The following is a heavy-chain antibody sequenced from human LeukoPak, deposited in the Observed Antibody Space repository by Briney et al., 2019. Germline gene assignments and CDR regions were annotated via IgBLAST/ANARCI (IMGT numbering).Heavy chain of an antibody. CDR3: ARDRPIAVAGIHYYYMDV. D-gene: IGHD6-19*01. V-gene: IGHV3-74*01. Sequence: LAGGSLRLSCAASGFTFSSYWMHWVRQAPGKGLVWVSRTNSDESSTSYADSVKGRFTISRDNAKNTLYLQMNSLRAEDTAVYYCARDRPIAVAGIHYYYMDVWGKGTTVTVSS. CDR1: GFTFSSYW. CDR2: TNSDESST. J-gene: IGHJ6*03.